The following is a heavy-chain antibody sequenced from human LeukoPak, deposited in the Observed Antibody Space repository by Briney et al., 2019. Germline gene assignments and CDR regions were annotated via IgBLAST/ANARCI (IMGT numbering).Heavy chain of an antibody. CDR1: GFTFSHYG. Sequence: GGSLRLSCVTSGFTFSHYGMHWVRQLPGKGLEWVAAISFDAEGDYHVDSVKGRFTISRDNSKNTLYLQMNSLRAEDTAVYYCAKDDYYDTSGYRDWGQGTLVTVSS. V-gene: IGHV3-30*18. CDR2: ISFDAEGD. J-gene: IGHJ4*02. CDR3: AKDDYYDTSGYRD. D-gene: IGHD3-22*01.